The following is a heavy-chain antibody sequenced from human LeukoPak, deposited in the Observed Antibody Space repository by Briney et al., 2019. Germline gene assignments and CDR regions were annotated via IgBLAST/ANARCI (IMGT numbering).Heavy chain of an antibody. CDR3: AKDQYYDSSGYYYYYYGMDV. J-gene: IGHJ6*02. D-gene: IGHD3-22*01. Sequence: GGSLRLSCAASGFTFSSYAISWVRQAPGKGLEWVSAISGSGGSTYYADSVKGRFTISRDNSKNTLYLQMNSLRAEDTAVYYCAKDQYYDSSGYYYYYYGMDVWGQGTTVTVSS. CDR1: GFTFSSYA. V-gene: IGHV3-23*01. CDR2: ISGSGGST.